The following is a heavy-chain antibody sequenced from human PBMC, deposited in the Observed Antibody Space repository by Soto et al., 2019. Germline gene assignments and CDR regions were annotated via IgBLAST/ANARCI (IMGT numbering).Heavy chain of an antibody. CDR2: IDYSGTT. Sequence: QLQLQESGPGQVKPSETLSLKCTVSGGYIGTSYFCNWIRQSPGKGLEWIGSIDYSGTTYYNPSLKPRGSMSVDPSKSQFSRRLTSVTAADTAVYYCARPTNYDYWNGMDVWGRGTTVTVSS. CDR3: ARPTNYDYWNGMDV. D-gene: IGHD3-3*01. V-gene: IGHV4-39*01. J-gene: IGHJ6*02. CDR1: GGYIGTSYF.